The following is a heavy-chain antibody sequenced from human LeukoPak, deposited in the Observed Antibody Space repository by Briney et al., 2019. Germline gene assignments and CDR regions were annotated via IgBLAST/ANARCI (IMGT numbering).Heavy chain of an antibody. J-gene: IGHJ4*02. V-gene: IGHV1-18*01. CDR1: GYTFTSYG. D-gene: IGHD1-26*01. CDR3: ARDPHTYSGSYGFDY. CDR2: ISAYNGNT. Sequence: GASVKVSCKASGYTFTSYGISWVRQAPGQGLEWMGWISAYNGNTNYAQKLQGRVTMTTDTSTSTAYMELRSLRSDDTAVYYCARDPHTYSGSYGFDYWGQGTLVTVSS.